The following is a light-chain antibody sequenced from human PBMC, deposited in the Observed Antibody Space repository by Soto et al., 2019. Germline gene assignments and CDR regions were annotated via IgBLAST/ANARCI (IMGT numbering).Light chain of an antibody. CDR2: DTS. V-gene: IGKV3-15*01. CDR3: QPYNNWPLT. Sequence: EVVMSQSPSTLSVSPGGGATLSCRASQGIGDTLAWYQHKPGRTPRLLIYDTSTRATGVPTRFSGSRSGAEFTLTINSLQSEDFAVYYCQPYNNWPLTFGGGTKVDIK. J-gene: IGKJ4*01. CDR1: QGIGDT.